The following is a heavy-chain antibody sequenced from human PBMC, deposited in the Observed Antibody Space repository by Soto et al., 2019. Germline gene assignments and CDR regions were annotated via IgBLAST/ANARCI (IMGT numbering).Heavy chain of an antibody. Sequence: QVQLVESGGGVVQPGRSLRLSCAASEFTFSSDGMHWVRQAPGKVLAWVAVISHDGNNKYYADSVKGRFTISRDNSKNTLYVQMNSLRGEDTAVYYCAKVGIVGATTSQDYWGQVTLVTVSS. CDR1: EFTFSSDG. CDR3: AKVGIVGATTSQDY. D-gene: IGHD1-26*01. CDR2: ISHDGNNK. V-gene: IGHV3-30*18. J-gene: IGHJ4*02.